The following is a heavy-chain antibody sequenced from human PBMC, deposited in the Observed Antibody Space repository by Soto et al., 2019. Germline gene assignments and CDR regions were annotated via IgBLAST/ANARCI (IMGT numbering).Heavy chain of an antibody. D-gene: IGHD2-15*01. CDR1: GGSISSGGYY. CDR3: ARDVPTMTYSNNWFDP. J-gene: IGHJ5*02. Sequence: SETLSLTCTVSGGSISSGGYYWSWIRQHPGKGLEWIGYIYYSGSTYYNPSLKSRVTISVDTSKNQFSLKLSSVTAADTAVYYCARDVPTMTYSNNWFDPWGQGTLVTVSS. CDR2: IYYSGST. V-gene: IGHV4-31*03.